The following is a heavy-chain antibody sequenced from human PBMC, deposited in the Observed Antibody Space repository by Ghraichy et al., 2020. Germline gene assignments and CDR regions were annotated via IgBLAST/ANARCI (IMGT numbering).Heavy chain of an antibody. J-gene: IGHJ4*02. CDR1: GFTFSSYW. V-gene: IGHV3-74*01. Sequence: LSLTCAASGFTFSSYWMHWVRQAPAKGLVWVSRINSDGSSTSYADSVKGRFTISRDNAKNTLYLQMNSLRAEDTAVYYCARGRRSGSPGLGYWGQGTLVTVSS. D-gene: IGHD6-19*01. CDR3: ARGRRSGSPGLGY. CDR2: INSDGSST.